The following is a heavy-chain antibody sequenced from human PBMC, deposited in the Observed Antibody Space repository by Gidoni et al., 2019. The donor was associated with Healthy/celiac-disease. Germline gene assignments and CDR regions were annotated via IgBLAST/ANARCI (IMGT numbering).Heavy chain of an antibody. D-gene: IGHD3-22*01. CDR2: IKSKTDGGKT. J-gene: IGHJ4*02. Sequence: SNAWMNWVRQAPGKGLEWVGRIKSKTDGGKTDYDGPVKGRFTISIDHSKNTLYLQMNSLKTEDTAVYYCTTDMEYYYDSSGYYELDYWGQGTLVTVSS. V-gene: IGHV3-15*07. CDR1: SNAW. CDR3: TTDMEYYYDSSGYYELDY.